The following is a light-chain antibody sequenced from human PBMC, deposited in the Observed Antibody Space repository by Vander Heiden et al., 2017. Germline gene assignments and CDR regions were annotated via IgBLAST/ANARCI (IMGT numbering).Light chain of an antibody. CDR3: QQDYSTPHT. Sequence: DIVMTQSPDSLAVSLGERATINCKSSQSVLYTPNNKNYLAWYQQKPGQPPKLLIYWASTRESGVPDRFSGSGSGTDFTLSISSLQAEDVAVYYCQQDYSTPHTLRQGTKLEIK. CDR2: WAS. V-gene: IGKV4-1*01. CDR1: QSVLYTPNNKNY. J-gene: IGKJ2*01.